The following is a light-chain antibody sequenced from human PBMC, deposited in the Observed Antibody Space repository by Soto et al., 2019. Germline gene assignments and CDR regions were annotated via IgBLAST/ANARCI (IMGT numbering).Light chain of an antibody. Sequence: QSALTQPPSASGTPGQRVTISCSGGSSNIGTNAVNWYQQLPGTAPKLLIYNNNQRPSGVPDRFSGSKSGTSASLAISGLQSEDEADYYCAAWDDRLNGYVFGTGIKVTVL. CDR1: SSNIGTNA. CDR3: AAWDDRLNGYV. V-gene: IGLV1-44*01. J-gene: IGLJ1*01. CDR2: NNN.